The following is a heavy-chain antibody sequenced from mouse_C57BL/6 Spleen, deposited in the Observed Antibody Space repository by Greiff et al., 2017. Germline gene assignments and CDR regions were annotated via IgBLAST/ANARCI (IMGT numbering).Heavy chain of an antibody. J-gene: IGHJ3*01. D-gene: IGHD2-5*01. CDR2: ISYSGST. V-gene: IGHV3-1*01. CDR3: ARVSNYDSAWFAY. CDR1: GYSITSGYD. Sequence: VQLQQSGPGMVKPSQSLSLTCTVTGYSITSGYDWHWIRHFPGNKLEWMGYISYSGSTKYNPSLKSRISITHDTSKNHFFLKLNSVTTEDTATYYCARVSNYDSAWFAYWGQGTLVTVSA.